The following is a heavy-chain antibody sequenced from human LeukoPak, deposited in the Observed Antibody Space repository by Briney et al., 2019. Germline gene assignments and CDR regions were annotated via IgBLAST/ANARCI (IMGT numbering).Heavy chain of an antibody. D-gene: IGHD6-6*01. CDR2: INHSGST. Sequence: PSETLSLTCTVFGYSITTGYYWGWIRQPPGKGLEWIGEINHSGSTNYNPSLKSRVTISVDTSKNQFSLKLSSVTAADTAVYYCARRLRLAARPVDYWGQGTLVTVSS. J-gene: IGHJ4*02. V-gene: IGHV4-38-2*02. CDR3: ARRLRLAARPVDY. CDR1: GYSITTGYY.